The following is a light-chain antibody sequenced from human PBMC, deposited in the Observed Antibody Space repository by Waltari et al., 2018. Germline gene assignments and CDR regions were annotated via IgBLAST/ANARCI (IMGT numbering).Light chain of an antibody. J-gene: IGKJ1*01. Sequence: EIVLTQSPDFQSVTPKEKVTITCRASQSIGTSVHWYQQKPDQSPKLIIKYASQSTSGVPSRFSGSGSGTGFPLSINSLEAEDAAVYYCHQSNGLPRTFGQGTKVEIK. V-gene: IGKV6D-21*02. CDR1: QSIGTS. CDR2: YAS. CDR3: HQSNGLPRT.